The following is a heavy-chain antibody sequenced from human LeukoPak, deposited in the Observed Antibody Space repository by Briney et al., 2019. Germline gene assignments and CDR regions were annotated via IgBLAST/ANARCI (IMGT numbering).Heavy chain of an antibody. CDR3: ARGFNEYYDTLTGYYKDGLVSDY. J-gene: IGHJ4*02. CDR1: GFTFSSYA. CDR2: ISSNGGST. V-gene: IGHV3-64*01. Sequence: PGGSLRLSCAASGFTFSSYAMHWVRQAPGKGLEYVSAISSNGGSTYYANSVKGRFTISRDNSKNTLYLQMGSLRAEDMAVYYCARGFNEYYDTLTGYYKDGLVSDYWGQGTLVTVSS. D-gene: IGHD3-9*01.